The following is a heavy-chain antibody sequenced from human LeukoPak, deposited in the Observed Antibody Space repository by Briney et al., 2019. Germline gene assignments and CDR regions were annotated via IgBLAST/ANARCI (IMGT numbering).Heavy chain of an antibody. CDR2: MNPNSGNT. D-gene: IGHD2-2*01. V-gene: IGHV1-8*03. J-gene: IGHJ6*03. CDR1: GYTFTSYD. Sequence: ASVKVSCKASGYTFTSYDINWVRQATGQGLEWMGWMNPNSGNTGYAQKFQGRVTITRNTSISTAYMELSSLRSEDTAVYYCARGRQDCSSTSCYLWYYYYYYMDVWGKGITVTVSS. CDR3: ARGRQDCSSTSCYLWYYYYYYMDV.